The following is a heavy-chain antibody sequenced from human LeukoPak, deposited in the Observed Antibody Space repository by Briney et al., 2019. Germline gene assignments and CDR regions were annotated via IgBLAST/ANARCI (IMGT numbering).Heavy chain of an antibody. V-gene: IGHV1-2*02. CDR2: INPNSGGT. D-gene: IGHD2-15*01. CDR3: ASVVVVTMAFDI. Sequence: ASVKVSCKASGYTFTGYYMHWVRQAPGQGLEWMGWINPNSGGTNYAQKFQGRVTMTRDTSISTAHMELSRLRSDDTAVYYCASVVVVTMAFDIWGQGTMVTVSS. J-gene: IGHJ3*02. CDR1: GYTFTGYY.